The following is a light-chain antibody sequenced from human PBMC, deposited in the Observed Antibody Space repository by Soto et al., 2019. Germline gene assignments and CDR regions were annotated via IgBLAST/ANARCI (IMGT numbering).Light chain of an antibody. J-gene: IGKJ1*01. Sequence: MTQSPSTLSSSVGDRVTITCRASQSISDWLAWYQQKPGQAPRLLIYGASTRATGVPARFSGSGSGTEFTLTISSLQSEDFAVYYCQQYNNWPWTFGQGTKVDI. V-gene: IGKV3-15*01. CDR2: GAS. CDR3: QQYNNWPWT. CDR1: QSISDW.